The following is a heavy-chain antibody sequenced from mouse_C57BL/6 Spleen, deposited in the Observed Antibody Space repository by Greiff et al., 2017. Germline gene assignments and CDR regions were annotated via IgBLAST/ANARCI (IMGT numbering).Heavy chain of an antibody. V-gene: IGHV5-16*01. D-gene: IGHD1-1*01. CDR3: ARVGYGSSSYFDY. CDR2: INYDGSST. J-gene: IGHJ2*01. CDR1: GFTFSDYY. Sequence: EVKLVESEGGLVQPGSSMKLSCTASGFTFSDYYMAWVRQVPEKGLEWVANINYDGSSTYYLDSLKSRFIISRDNAKNILYLQMSSLKSEDTATYYCARVGYGSSSYFDYWGQGTTLTVSS.